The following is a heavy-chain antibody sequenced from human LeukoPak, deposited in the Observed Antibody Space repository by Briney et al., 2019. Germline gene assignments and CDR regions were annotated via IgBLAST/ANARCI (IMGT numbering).Heavy chain of an antibody. D-gene: IGHD6-6*01. CDR2: INYSGNT. Sequence: SETLSLTCSVSGGSIRSSSYYWGWIRHPPGKGLEWIGNINYSGNTYYHASLKSRVTISVDTSKNQFSLRLSCGTAADTAVYYCASPSSSSSTYDYWGQGTLVTVSS. CDR1: GGSIRSSSYY. CDR3: ASPSSSSSTYDY. J-gene: IGHJ4*02. V-gene: IGHV4-39*01.